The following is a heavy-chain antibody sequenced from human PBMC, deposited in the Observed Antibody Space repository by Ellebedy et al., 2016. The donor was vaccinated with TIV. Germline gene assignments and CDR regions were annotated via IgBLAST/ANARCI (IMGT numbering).Heavy chain of an antibody. J-gene: IGHJ5*02. D-gene: IGHD1-26*01. V-gene: IGHV1-2*02. CDR3: AREVSGSYGWFDP. CDR2: MAPNTGGT. CDR1: GYTFTGYY. Sequence: AASVKVSCKASGYTFTGYYIHWVRQAPGQGLEWMGWMAPNTGGTHFAQKFQGRVSLTRDTSISTAYMELSSLRSDDTAVFYCAREVSGSYGWFDPWGQGTLVTVSA.